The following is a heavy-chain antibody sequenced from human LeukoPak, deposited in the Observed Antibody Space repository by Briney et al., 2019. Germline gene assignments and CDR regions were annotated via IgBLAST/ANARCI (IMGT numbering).Heavy chain of an antibody. CDR3: AKVEAAHYYDYYMNV. Sequence: PGGSLRLSCAASGFTFTSYAISSVRQAPGKGLEWVSAISGSGGSTSYADSVKGRFTISRDNSKNTLYLQMNSLRAEDTAVYYCAKVEAAHYYDYYMNVSGKGTTVTVSS. D-gene: IGHD6-6*01. CDR1: GFTFTSYA. J-gene: IGHJ6*03. V-gene: IGHV3-23*01. CDR2: ISGSGGST.